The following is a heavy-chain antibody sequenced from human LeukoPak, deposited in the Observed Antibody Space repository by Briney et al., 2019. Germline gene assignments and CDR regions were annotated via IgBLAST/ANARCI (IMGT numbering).Heavy chain of an antibody. CDR1: GFTFSTYG. D-gene: IGHD3-3*01. J-gene: IGHJ4*02. Sequence: GRSLRLSCAASGFTFSTYGMHWVRQAPGKGLEWVAVISYDGTYKYYADSVKGRFTISRDNSKNTLYLQTNSLRGEDTAVYYCAKDRSKKISGGVASRAQYYFDYWGQGTLVTVSS. CDR3: AKDRSKKISGGVASRAQYYFDY. V-gene: IGHV3-30*18. CDR2: ISYDGTYK.